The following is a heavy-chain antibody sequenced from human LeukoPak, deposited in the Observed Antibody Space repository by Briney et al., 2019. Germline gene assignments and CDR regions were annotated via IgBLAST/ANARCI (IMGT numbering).Heavy chain of an antibody. V-gene: IGHV1-2*06. D-gene: IGHD3-22*01. CDR2: INPNSGGT. Sequence: ASVKVSCKASGYTFTGYYMHWVRQAPGQGLEWMGRINPNSGGTNYAQKFQGRVTMTRDTSISTAYMELSRLRSDDTAVYYCARGGSGNTMIVVVTDAFDIWGQGTMVTVSS. CDR1: GYTFTGYY. J-gene: IGHJ3*02. CDR3: ARGGSGNTMIVVVTDAFDI.